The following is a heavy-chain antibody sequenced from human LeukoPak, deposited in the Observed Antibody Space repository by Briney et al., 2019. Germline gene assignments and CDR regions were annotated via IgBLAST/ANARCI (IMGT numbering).Heavy chain of an antibody. J-gene: IGHJ4*02. CDR1: GFTFSSYG. D-gene: IGHD6-13*01. V-gene: IGHV3-30*02. Sequence: GGSLRLSCAASGFTFSSYGMYWVRQAPGKGLEWVAFTRYDGSNKYYADSVKGRFTISRDNSKNTLYLKMNSLRAEDTAVYYCAKGGEVSSWYKRLKLYFDYWGQGTLVTVSS. CDR2: TRYDGSNK. CDR3: AKGGEVSSWYKRLKLYFDY.